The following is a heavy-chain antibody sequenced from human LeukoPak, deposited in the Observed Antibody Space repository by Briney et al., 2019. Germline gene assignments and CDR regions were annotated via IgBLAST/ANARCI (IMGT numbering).Heavy chain of an antibody. D-gene: IGHD6-19*01. CDR3: AKESRSGWYYFDY. Sequence: GGSLRLSCAASGFTFSVYGMHWVRQAPGKGLEWVAAISYDGSNKYYADSVKGRFTISRDNSKNTLYLQMNSLRAEDTAVYSCAKESRSGWYYFDYWGQGTLVTVSP. CDR1: GFTFSVYG. J-gene: IGHJ4*02. CDR2: ISYDGSNK. V-gene: IGHV3-30*18.